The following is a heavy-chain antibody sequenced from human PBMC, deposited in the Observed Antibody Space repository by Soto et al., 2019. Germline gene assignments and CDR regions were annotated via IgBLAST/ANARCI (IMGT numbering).Heavy chain of an antibody. Sequence: ASVKVSCKASGYTFTSYYMHWVRQAPGQGLEWMGIINPSGGSTSYAQKFQGRVTMTRDTSTSTVYMELSSLRFEDTAVYYCASGEGDCDGMDVWSQGTTVTVSS. D-gene: IGHD3-10*01. CDR2: INPSGGST. CDR1: GYTFTSYY. V-gene: IGHV1-46*01. CDR3: ASGEGDCDGMDV. J-gene: IGHJ6*02.